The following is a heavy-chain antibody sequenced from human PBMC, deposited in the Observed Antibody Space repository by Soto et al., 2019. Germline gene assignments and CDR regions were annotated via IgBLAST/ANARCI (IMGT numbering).Heavy chain of an antibody. CDR3: AREGYDYFWGSYRYAAGGFDP. Sequence: GASVKVSCKASGGTFSSYAISWVRQAPGQGLEWMGGIIPIFGTANYAQKFQGRVTITADKSTSTAYMELSSLRSEDTAVYYCAREGYDYFWGSYRYAAGGFDPWGQGTLVTVSS. D-gene: IGHD3-16*02. CDR2: IIPIFGTA. CDR1: GGTFSSYA. V-gene: IGHV1-69*06. J-gene: IGHJ5*02.